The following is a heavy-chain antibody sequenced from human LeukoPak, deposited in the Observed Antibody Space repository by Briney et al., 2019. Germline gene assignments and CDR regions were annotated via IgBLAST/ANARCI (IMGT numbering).Heavy chain of an antibody. CDR3: AKCSAGLQGYFDY. CDR1: GFAVKSSY. CDR2: ISWNSGSI. Sequence: GGSLRLSCAASGFAVKSSYMNWVRQAPGKGLEWVSGISWNSGSIGYADSVKGRFTISRDNAKNSLYLQMNSLRAEDTALYYCAKCSAGLQGYFDYWGQGTLVTVSS. J-gene: IGHJ4*02. D-gene: IGHD2-15*01. V-gene: IGHV3-9*01.